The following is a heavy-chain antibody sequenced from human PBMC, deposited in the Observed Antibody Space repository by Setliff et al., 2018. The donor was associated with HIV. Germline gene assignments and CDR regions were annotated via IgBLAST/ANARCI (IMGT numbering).Heavy chain of an antibody. J-gene: IGHJ4*02. D-gene: IGHD3-16*01. CDR2: INQSETT. V-gene: IGHV4-34*01. CDR3: AREGTVDALRY. CDR1: GGSFSGYS. Sequence: SETLSLTCAVYGGSFSGYSWNWVRQPPAKGLEWIGEINQSETTYYNPSLKSRVAISVDTSKNQFSLKLSSVTAADTAVYYCAREGTVDALRYWGQGTLVTVSS.